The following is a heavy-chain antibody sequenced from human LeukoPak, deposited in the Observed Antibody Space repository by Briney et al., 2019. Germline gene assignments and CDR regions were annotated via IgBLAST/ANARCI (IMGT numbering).Heavy chain of an antibody. V-gene: IGHV4-59*01. CDR3: ARDRHSSGYYYGMHV. D-gene: IGHD6-19*01. J-gene: IGHJ6*02. CDR2: IYYSGST. Sequence: SETLSLTCTVSGGSISSYYWSWIRQPPGKGLEWIGYIYYSGSTNYNPSLKSRVTISVDTSKNQFSLKLSSMTAADTAVYYCARDRHSSGYYYGMHVWGQGTTVTVSS. CDR1: GGSISSYY.